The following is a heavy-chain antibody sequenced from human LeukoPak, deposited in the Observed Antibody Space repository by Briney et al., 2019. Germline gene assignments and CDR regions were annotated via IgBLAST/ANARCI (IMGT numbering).Heavy chain of an antibody. J-gene: IGHJ4*02. CDR3: ARGADTGSYGSLVYFDY. CDR2: ISAYSGNT. V-gene: IGHV1-18*01. CDR1: GYTFTSYG. D-gene: IGHD3-16*01. Sequence: ASVKVSFKASGYTFTSYGISWVRQAPGQGLGWMGLISAYSGNTNFAQKLQGRVTMTTDTSTSTAYMELRSLRSDDTAVYFCARGADTGSYGSLVYFDYWGQGTLVTVSS.